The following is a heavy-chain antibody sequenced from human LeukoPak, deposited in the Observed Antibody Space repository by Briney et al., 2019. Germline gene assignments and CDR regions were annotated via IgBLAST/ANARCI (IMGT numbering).Heavy chain of an antibody. CDR1: GFTFSSYG. CDR2: ISYDGSNK. CDR3: AKEVTKLVYYDYVWGSYPDY. Sequence: GGSLRLSCAASGFTFSSYGMHWVRQAPGKGLEWVAVISYDGSNKYYADSVKGRFTISRDNSKNTLYLQVNSLRAEDTAVYYCAKEVTKLVYYDYVWGSYPDYWGQGTLVTVSS. J-gene: IGHJ4*02. D-gene: IGHD3-16*02. V-gene: IGHV3-30*18.